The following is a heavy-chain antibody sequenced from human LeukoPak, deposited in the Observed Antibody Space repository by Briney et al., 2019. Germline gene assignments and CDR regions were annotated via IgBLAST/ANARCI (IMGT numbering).Heavy chain of an antibody. CDR1: GYTFTSYY. CDR3: ARDCGGVAASNAFDI. V-gene: IGHV1-46*01. D-gene: IGHD2-21*01. CDR2: INPSGGST. Sequence: ASVRVSCKASGYTFTSYYMHWVRQAPGQGLEWMGIINPSGGSTSYAQKFQGRVTMTRDTSTSTVYMELSSLRSEDTAVYYCARDCGGVAASNAFDIWGQGTMVTVSS. J-gene: IGHJ3*02.